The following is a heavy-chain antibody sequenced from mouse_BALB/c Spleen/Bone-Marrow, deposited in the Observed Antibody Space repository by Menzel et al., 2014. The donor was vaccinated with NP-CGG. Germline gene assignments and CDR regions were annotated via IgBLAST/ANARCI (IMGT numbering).Heavy chain of an antibody. D-gene: IGHD2-4*01. V-gene: IGHV2-2*02. Sequence: VQGVESGPGLVQPSQSLSIPCTVSGFSLTTYGIHWIRQSPGKGLEWLGVILSGGSSDYNAAFISRVSINKDNSKSQVFFKMNSLQANDTAIYYCARNYDYDAYYFDYWGQGTFITVSS. CDR3: ARNYDYDAYYFDY. CDR2: ILSGGSS. CDR1: GFSLTTYG. J-gene: IGHJ2*02.